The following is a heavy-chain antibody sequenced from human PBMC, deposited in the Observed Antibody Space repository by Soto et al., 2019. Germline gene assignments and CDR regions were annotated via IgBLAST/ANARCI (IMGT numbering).Heavy chain of an antibody. J-gene: IGHJ6*02. CDR3: AKDRNSYYYYDMDV. V-gene: IGHV3-9*01. Sequence: SGGSLRLSCAASGFTFDDYAMHWVRQAPGKGLEWVSSISWNSDNLDYADSVKGRFTISRDNAKNSLYLQMNSLRAEDTALFYCAKDRNSYYYYDMDVWGQGTTVTVSS. CDR1: GFTFDDYA. CDR2: ISWNSDNL.